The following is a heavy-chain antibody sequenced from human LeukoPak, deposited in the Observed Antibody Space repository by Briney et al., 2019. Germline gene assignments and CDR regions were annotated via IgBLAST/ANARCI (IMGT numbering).Heavy chain of an antibody. V-gene: IGHV6-1*01. Sequence: SQTLSLTCAISGDSVSSNSAAWNWIRQSPSRGLEWLGRTYYRSKWYNDYAVSVKSRITINPDTSKNQFSLQLNSVTPEDTAVYYRARGGPLWYYYYYGMDVWGQGTTVTVSS. CDR2: TYYRSKWYN. J-gene: IGHJ6*02. CDR1: GDSVSSNSAA. CDR3: ARGGPLWYYYYYGMDV.